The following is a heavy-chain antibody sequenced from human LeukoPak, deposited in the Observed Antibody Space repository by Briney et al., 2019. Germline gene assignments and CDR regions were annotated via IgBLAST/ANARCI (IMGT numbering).Heavy chain of an antibody. J-gene: IGHJ4*02. CDR3: AKLDTETDIVVVVAAPPPFDY. V-gene: IGHV3-23*01. CDR2: ISGSGTVT. D-gene: IGHD2-15*01. Sequence: PGGSLRLSCATSGFTFSSYFMTWVRQAPGKGLEWVSIISGSGTVTYYADSVKGRFTISRDNSRNTLYLQMNSLRAEDTALYYCAKLDTETDIVVVVAAPPPFDYWGQGTLVTVSS. CDR1: GFTFSSYF.